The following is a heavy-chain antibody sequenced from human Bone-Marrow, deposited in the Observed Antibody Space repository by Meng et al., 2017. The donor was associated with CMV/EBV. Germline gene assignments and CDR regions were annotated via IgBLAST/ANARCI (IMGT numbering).Heavy chain of an antibody. CDR2: IYYSAGT. CDR1: GGSISSTNYY. V-gene: IGHV4-39*07. CDR3: ARVRGFWSGYNLDY. D-gene: IGHD3-3*01. Sequence: GSLRLSCTVSGGSISSTNYYWAWIRQSPGKGLEWVGTIYYSAGTYYHPSHQSRVTISVDTSKNQFSLKLSSVTAADTAVYYCARVRGFWSGYNLDYWGQGTLVTVSS. J-gene: IGHJ4*02.